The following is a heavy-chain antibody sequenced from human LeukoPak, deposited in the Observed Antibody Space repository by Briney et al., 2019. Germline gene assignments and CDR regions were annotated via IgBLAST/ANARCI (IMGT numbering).Heavy chain of an antibody. CDR1: GGSISSRSYY. CDR3: VRSIDILNLNWFDS. V-gene: IGHV4-39*01. CDR2: MHDSGAT. Sequence: SETLSLTCTVSGGSISSRSYYWGWIRQPPGKGLEWIGSMHDSGATYQNPTLKSRVTISADTSKNLFSLRLSSVTTADTGLYYCVRSIDILNLNWFDSWGHGTLVTVSS. J-gene: IGHJ5*01. D-gene: IGHD2-21*01.